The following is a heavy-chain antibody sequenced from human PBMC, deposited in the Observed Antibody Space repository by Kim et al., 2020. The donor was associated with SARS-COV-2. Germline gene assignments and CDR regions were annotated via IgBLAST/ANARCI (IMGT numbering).Heavy chain of an antibody. CDR1: GGSFSGYY. D-gene: IGHD4-17*01. V-gene: IGHV4-34*01. J-gene: IGHJ6*01. CDR2: INHSGST. Sequence: ETLSLTCAVYGGSFSGYYWSWIRQPPGKGLEWIGEINHSGSTNYNPSLKSRVTISVDTSKNQFSLKLSSVTAADTAVYYCARGSPVTTFYHYYYGMDV. CDR3: ARGSPVTTFYHYYYGMDV.